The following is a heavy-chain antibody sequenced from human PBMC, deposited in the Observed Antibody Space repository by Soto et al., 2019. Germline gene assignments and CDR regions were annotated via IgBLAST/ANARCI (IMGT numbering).Heavy chain of an antibody. CDR3: AREMNSVGGGPFDI. Sequence: EVQLVESGGGLVQPGGSLRLSCAASGFTFSNYEMNWVRQAPGKGLEWVSYMSNMGGTKYYADSVKGRFTISRDNAKKSLHLQMNSLRAEDTAVYYCAREMNSVGGGPFDIWGQGTMVTVSS. D-gene: IGHD3-16*01. V-gene: IGHV3-48*03. CDR1: GFTFSNYE. CDR2: MSNMGGTK. J-gene: IGHJ3*02.